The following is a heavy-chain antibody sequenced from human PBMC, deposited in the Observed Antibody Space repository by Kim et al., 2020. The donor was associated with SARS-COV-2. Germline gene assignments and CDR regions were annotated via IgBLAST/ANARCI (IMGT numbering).Heavy chain of an antibody. V-gene: IGHV4-30-2*01. CDR1: GGSISSGGYS. CDR3: ARKDDILFDP. J-gene: IGHJ5*02. CDR2: IYHSGST. D-gene: IGHD3-9*01. Sequence: SETLSLTCAVSGGSISSGGYSWSWIRQPPGKGLEWIGYIYHSGSTYYNPSLKSRVTISVDRSKNQFSLKLSSVTAADTAVYYCARKDDILFDPWGQGTLVTVSS.